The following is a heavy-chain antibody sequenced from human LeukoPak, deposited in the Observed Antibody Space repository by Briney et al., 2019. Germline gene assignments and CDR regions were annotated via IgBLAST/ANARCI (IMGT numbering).Heavy chain of an antibody. Sequence: GGSLRLSCAASGFTFSSYAMSWVRQAPGKGLEWVSAISGSGGSTYYADSVKGRFTISRDNSKNTLYLQMNSLRAEDTAVYYCAKDGYCSGGSCYVAEYFQHGGQGTLVTVSS. CDR2: ISGSGGST. J-gene: IGHJ1*01. D-gene: IGHD2-15*01. CDR1: GFTFSSYA. V-gene: IGHV3-23*01. CDR3: AKDGYCSGGSCYVAEYFQH.